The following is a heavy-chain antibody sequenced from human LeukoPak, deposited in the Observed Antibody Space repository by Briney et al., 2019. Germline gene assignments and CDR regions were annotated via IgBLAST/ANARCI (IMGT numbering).Heavy chain of an antibody. CDR2: ISAYNGNT. CDR1: GYTFTSYG. V-gene: IGHV1-18*01. Sequence: GASVKVSCKASGYTFTSYGISWVRQAPGQGLEWMGWISAYNGNTNYAQKLQGRVTMTTDTSTSTAYMELRSQRSDDTAVYYCARALLSPSMVRGVKLPSYYFDYWGQGTLVTVSS. J-gene: IGHJ4*02. D-gene: IGHD3-10*01. CDR3: ARALLSPSMVRGVKLPSYYFDY.